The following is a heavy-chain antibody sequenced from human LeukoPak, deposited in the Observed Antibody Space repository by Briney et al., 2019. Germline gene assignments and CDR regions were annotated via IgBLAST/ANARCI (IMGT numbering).Heavy chain of an antibody. D-gene: IGHD3-16*01. CDR2: ITGDCKYI. Sequence: GGSLSLSCTASGFTFTSYGMNWVRQAPGKGLEWVSSITGDCKYITYADSVKGRFTISRDNAKNSLYLQVASLRGDDTATYYCAREGNDYYYDQWGQGTLVTVSP. CDR1: GFTFTSYG. J-gene: IGHJ4*02. CDR3: AREGNDYYYDQ. V-gene: IGHV3-21*01.